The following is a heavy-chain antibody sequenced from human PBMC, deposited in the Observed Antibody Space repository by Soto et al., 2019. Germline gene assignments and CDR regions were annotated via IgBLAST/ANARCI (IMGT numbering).Heavy chain of an antibody. CDR1: GYTFTSYD. V-gene: IGHV1-8*01. Sequence: ASVKVSCKASGYTFTSYDINWVRQATGQGLEWMGWMNPNSGNTGYAQKFQGRVTITRNTSISTAYMELSSLRSEDTAVYYCARLPGIAVAGTKYTWFDPWGQGTLVTVSS. J-gene: IGHJ5*02. CDR3: ARLPGIAVAGTKYTWFDP. CDR2: MNPNSGNT. D-gene: IGHD6-19*01.